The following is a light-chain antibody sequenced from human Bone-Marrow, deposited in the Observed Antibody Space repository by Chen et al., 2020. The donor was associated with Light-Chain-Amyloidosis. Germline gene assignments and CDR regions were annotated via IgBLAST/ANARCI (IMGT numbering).Light chain of an antibody. V-gene: IGLV3-21*02. J-gene: IGLJ3*02. CDR2: DDS. CDR1: NIGSTS. Sequence: SSVLTHPPSVSVAPGHTAPIACGGNNIGSTSVHWYQQTPGQAPLLVVYDDSDRPSGIPERLSGSNSGNTATLTISRVEAGDEADYYCQVWDRSSDRPVFGGGTKLTVL. CDR3: QVWDRSSDRPV.